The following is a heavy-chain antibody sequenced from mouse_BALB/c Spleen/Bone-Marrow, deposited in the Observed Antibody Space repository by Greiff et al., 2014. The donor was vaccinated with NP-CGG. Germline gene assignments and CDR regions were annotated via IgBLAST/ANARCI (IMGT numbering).Heavy chain of an antibody. V-gene: IGHV14-3*02. CDR1: GFNIKDTY. CDR2: IDPANGST. Sequence: VQLKASGAELVKPGASVKLSCTASGFNIKDTYMHWVKQRPDQGLEWIGRIDPANGSTKYDPKFQGKATITADTSSNTAYLQLSSLTSEDTAVYYCARYYYGSSLFDYWGQGTTLTVSS. D-gene: IGHD1-1*01. J-gene: IGHJ2*01. CDR3: ARYYYGSSLFDY.